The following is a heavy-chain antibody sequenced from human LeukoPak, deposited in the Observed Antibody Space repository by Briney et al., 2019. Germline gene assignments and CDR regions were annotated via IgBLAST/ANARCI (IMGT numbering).Heavy chain of an antibody. D-gene: IGHD2/OR15-2a*01. CDR2: IYYSGST. J-gene: IGHJ3*02. CDR3: ATPTIYEDAFDI. V-gene: IGHV4-59*02. Sequence: SETLSLTCTVSGGSVSSYYWSWIRQPPGKGLEWIGYIYYSGSTNYNPSLKSRVTISVDTSKNQFSLKLSSVTAADTAVYYCATPTIYEDAFDIWGQGTMVTVSS. CDR1: GGSVSSYY.